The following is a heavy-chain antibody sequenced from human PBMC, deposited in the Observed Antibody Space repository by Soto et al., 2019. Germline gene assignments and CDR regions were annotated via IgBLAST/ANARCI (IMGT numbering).Heavy chain of an antibody. CDR3: AIPLARTTPFDY. V-gene: IGHV5-10-1*03. Sequence: EVQLVQSGAALKKPGESLRISCQASGYTFTNYYIAWVRQVPGKGLEWMGRIDPSDSSIKYSPSFEGHVTMSVDQSISTAFLQWSRLEASDTAMYFCAIPLARTTPFDYWGQGSLVTVSS. CDR2: IDPSDSSI. J-gene: IGHJ4*02. CDR1: GYTFTNYY. D-gene: IGHD1-7*01.